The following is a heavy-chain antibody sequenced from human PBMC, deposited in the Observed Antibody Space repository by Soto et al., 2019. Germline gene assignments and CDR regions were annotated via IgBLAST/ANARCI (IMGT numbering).Heavy chain of an antibody. CDR1: GYTLTSYA. D-gene: IGHD5-12*01. CDR3: ARVAGMVATAPLDH. Sequence: ASVQVSCNASGYTLTSYAISWVRQAPGQGLEWMAWISVYNGERNYAQKLQGRLTMTTDTSTSTAYMELRSLRSDDMAVYYCARVAGMVATAPLDHWGQGTLVTV. J-gene: IGHJ4*02. CDR2: ISVYNGER. V-gene: IGHV1-18*03.